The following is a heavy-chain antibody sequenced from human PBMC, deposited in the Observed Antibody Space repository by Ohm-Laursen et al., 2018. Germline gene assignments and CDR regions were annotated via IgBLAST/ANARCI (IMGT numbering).Heavy chain of an antibody. CDR2: MNPNSGNT. J-gene: IGHJ4*02. CDR3: ARAPRGSSSWYLDY. V-gene: IGHV1-8*01. CDR1: GYTFTNYD. Sequence: ASVKVSCKASGYTFTNYDINWVRQATGQGLEWMGWMNPNSGNTGYAQKFQGRVTMTRNTSISTAYMELRSLRSDDTAVYYCARAPRGSSSWYLDYWGQGTLVTVSS. D-gene: IGHD6-13*01.